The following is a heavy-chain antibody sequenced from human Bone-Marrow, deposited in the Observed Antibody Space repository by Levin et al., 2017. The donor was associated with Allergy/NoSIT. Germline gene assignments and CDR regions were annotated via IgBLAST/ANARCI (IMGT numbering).Heavy chain of an antibody. D-gene: IGHD4-11*01. CDR3: ARGGTNSY. Sequence: PGESLKISCAASGFSFSTYSMLWFRQAPGKGLEWVSSIGKTESYIYYADSVKGRFTISRDNGKKSLFLQMNSLRAEDTAVYFCARGGTNSYWGQGTLVTVSS. J-gene: IGHJ4*02. CDR2: IGKTESYI. V-gene: IGHV3-21*01. CDR1: GFSFSTYS.